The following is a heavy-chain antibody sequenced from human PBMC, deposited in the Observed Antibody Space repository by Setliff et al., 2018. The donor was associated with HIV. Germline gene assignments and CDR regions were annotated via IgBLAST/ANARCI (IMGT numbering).Heavy chain of an antibody. CDR1: GFTSSNSW. D-gene: IGHD3-16*01. CDR3: ARGGANPSWFDS. J-gene: IGHJ5*01. CDR2: INTDGSSA. V-gene: IGHV3-74*03. Sequence: GSLRLSCAASGFTSSNSWMHWVRQAPGKGLVWVSRINTDGSSATYADSVKGRFTNSRDNAKNTLYLQMDSLRAEDTAVYYCARGGANPSWFDSWGQGTLVTVSS.